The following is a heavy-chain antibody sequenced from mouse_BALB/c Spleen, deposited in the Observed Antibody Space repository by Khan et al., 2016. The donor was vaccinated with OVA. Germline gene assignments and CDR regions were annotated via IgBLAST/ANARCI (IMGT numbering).Heavy chain of an antibody. CDR1: GFSLTNYG. J-gene: IGHJ4*01. V-gene: IGHV2-6-1*01. D-gene: IGHD2-10*01. Sequence: VQLQESGPGLVAPSQSLSITCTISGFSLTNYGIHWVRQPPGKGLEWLVVIWSDGSTTYNSALKSRLTISKDNSKSQVFLKMNRLQTDDTAVYFCARQPYYHYNIMDYWGQGTSVTVSS. CDR2: IWSDGST. CDR3: ARQPYYHYNIMDY.